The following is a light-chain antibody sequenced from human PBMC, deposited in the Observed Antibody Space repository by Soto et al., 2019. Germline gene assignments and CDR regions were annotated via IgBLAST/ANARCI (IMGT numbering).Light chain of an antibody. CDR1: QSLMHSNGYNY. Sequence: DIVMTQSPLSLPVTPGEPASISCRSSQSLMHSNGYNYLDWYLQKPGQSPQLLIYLGSNRASGVPDRFSGSGSGTDFTLKISRVEAEDVGLYYCMQTLQTPTFGQGTKVDI. J-gene: IGKJ1*01. CDR2: LGS. CDR3: MQTLQTPT. V-gene: IGKV2-28*01.